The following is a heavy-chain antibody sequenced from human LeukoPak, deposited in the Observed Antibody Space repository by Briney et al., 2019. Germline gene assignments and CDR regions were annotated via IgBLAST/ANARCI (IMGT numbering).Heavy chain of an antibody. CDR2: ISYDGSNK. D-gene: IGHD2-15*01. J-gene: IGHJ6*02. CDR3: AKDLVSDEYYYYYGMDV. V-gene: IGHV3-30*18. Sequence: PGGSLRLSCAASGFTFSSYGMHWVRQAPGKGLEWVAVISYDGSNKYYADSVKGRFTISRDNSKNTLYLQMNSLRAEDTAVYYCAKDLVSDEYYYYYGMDVWGQGTTVTVSS. CDR1: GFTFSSYG.